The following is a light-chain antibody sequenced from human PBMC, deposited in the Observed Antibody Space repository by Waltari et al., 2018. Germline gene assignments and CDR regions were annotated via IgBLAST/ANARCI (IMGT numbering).Light chain of an antibody. V-gene: IGLV2-23*02. CDR1: ADDVGKFNL. Sequence: QSALTQPASVSGSPGQSITISCAGSADDVGKFNLVSWYQQHPGEAPKLIIYDVDKRPSGVSHRFSGSKSGDTASLTISGLQAEDEADFYCFSYVGSGAFAFFGGGTKVTVL. J-gene: IGLJ2*01. CDR3: FSYVGSGAFAF. CDR2: DVD.